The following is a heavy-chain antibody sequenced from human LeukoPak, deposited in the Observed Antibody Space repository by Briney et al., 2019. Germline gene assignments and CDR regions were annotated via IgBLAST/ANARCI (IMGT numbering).Heavy chain of an antibody. V-gene: IGHV3-48*03. J-gene: IGHJ4*02. Sequence: GGSLRLSCAASGFTFSSYEMNWVRQAPGKGLEWVSYISSSGSTICYADSVKGRFTISRDNAKNSLYLQMNSLRAEDTALYYCARAGLYNWNYEGTAYFDYWGQGTLVTVSS. CDR3: ARAGLYNWNYEGTAYFDY. CDR1: GFTFSSYE. CDR2: ISSSGSTI. D-gene: IGHD1-7*01.